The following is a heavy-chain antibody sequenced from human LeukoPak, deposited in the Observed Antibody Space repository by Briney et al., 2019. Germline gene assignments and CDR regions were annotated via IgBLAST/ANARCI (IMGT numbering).Heavy chain of an antibody. V-gene: IGHV3-9*01. Sequence: PGGSLRLSCAASGFTFDDYAMHWVRHAPGKGLEWVSGISWNSGSIGYADSVKGRFTISRDSAKNSLYLQMNSLRAEDTALYYCAKDILYRAIVATTAGIDYWGQGTLVTVSS. J-gene: IGHJ4*02. CDR3: AKDILYRAIVATTAGIDY. CDR2: ISWNSGSI. CDR1: GFTFDDYA. D-gene: IGHD5-12*01.